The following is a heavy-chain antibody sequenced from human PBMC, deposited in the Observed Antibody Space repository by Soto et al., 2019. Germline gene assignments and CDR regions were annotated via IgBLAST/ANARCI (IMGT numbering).Heavy chain of an antibody. D-gene: IGHD6-13*01. J-gene: IGHJ4*02. V-gene: IGHV3-15*07. CDR1: GFTISNAW. CDR2: IKRRADGGTT. CDR3: STEEYNSSWDLDY. Sequence: EVQLVESGGGLVTPGGSLRLSCAASGFTISNAWMNWVRQAPGKGLEWVGRIKRRADGGTTNYAATVKGRFTIARDNSKNKLSLKMNSLKIEGPGVYYCSTEEYNSSWDLDYWGQGTLVTVSS.